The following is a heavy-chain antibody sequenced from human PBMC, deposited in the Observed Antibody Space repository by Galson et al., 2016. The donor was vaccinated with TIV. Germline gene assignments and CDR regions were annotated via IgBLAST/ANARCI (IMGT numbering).Heavy chain of an antibody. D-gene: IGHD6-25*01. CDR3: ARAWCSGWDNGDDAFDI. CDR2: MYSSGHT. CDR1: GGSISGGVYF. J-gene: IGHJ3*02. Sequence: TLSLTCTVSGGSISGGVYFWSWIRQPAGKGLEWIGRMYSSGHTNYNPSLKSRVTMSVDTSKNQFSLRLNSVTAADSAVYFCARAWCSGWDNGDDAFDIWGPGAMVTVSS. V-gene: IGHV4-61*02.